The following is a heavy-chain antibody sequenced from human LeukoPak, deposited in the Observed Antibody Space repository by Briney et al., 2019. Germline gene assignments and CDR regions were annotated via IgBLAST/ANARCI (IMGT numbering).Heavy chain of an antibody. CDR1: GGSFSGYY. V-gene: IGHV4-34*01. Sequence: SETLSLTCAVFGGSFSGYYWSWIRRSPGKGLEWIGEVSHRGSTNYNPSLKSRVTISFDTSKNQFSLELTSVTAADTAIYYCARSLSSMTTGAWFNPWGQGTQVTVSS. CDR2: VSHRGST. CDR3: ARSLSSMTTGAWFNP. J-gene: IGHJ5*02. D-gene: IGHD3-22*01.